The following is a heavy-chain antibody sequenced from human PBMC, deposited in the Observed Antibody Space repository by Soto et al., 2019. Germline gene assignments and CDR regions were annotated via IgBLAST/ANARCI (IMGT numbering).Heavy chain of an antibody. CDR3: ETRSTTQDVFEV. CDR2: SVHSGSI. Sequence: AGTLCLTCAVSGCSISTSVWWSCVRQPRGKGLEGIGESVHSGSINYNASLQNRVTISADSSQSQFSLKLTSLTAADTALYYCETRSTTQDVFEVWGQGTMVTVSS. D-gene: IGHD1-26*01. J-gene: IGHJ3*01. CDR1: GCSISTSVW. V-gene: IGHV4-4*02.